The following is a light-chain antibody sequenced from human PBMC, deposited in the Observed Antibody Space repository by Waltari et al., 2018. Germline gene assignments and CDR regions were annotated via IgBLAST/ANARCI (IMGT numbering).Light chain of an antibody. V-gene: IGKV3-11*01. CDR1: PSVSTY. CDR3: QQGST. CDR2: DTS. J-gene: IGKJ5*01. Sequence: EIVLTQSPATLSLSPGERATLFCRASPSVSTYFAWYQQKPGQAPRRLIYDTSNRAAGIPARFTGRGSGTDFTLTISGLEPEDFAVYYCQQGSTFGQGTRLEIK.